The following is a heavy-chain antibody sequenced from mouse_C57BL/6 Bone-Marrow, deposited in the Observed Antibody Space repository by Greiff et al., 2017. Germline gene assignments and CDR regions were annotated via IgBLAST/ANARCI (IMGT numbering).Heavy chain of an antibody. V-gene: IGHV1-81*01. CDR1: GYTFTSYG. Sequence: QVQLQQSGAELARPGASVKLSCKASGYTFTSYGISWVKQRTGQGLEWIGEIYPRSGNTYYNEKFKGKATLTADKSFSTAYMELRSLTSEDSAVYFCARRYYGSPYWYFDVWGTGTTVTVSS. D-gene: IGHD1-1*01. J-gene: IGHJ1*03. CDR2: IYPRSGNT. CDR3: ARRYYGSPYWYFDV.